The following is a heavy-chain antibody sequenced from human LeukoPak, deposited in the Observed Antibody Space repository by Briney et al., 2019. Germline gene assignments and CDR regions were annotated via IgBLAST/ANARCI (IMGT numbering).Heavy chain of an antibody. CDR1: GGTFSSYT. J-gene: IGHJ4*02. CDR2: IIPILGIA. D-gene: IGHD1-7*01. Sequence: SVKVSCKASGGTFSSYTISWVRQAPGQGLEWMGRIIPILGIANYAQKFQGRVTITADKSTSTAYMELSSLRSEDTAVYYCARDEGNYHGDYFDYWGQGTLVTVSS. CDR3: ARDEGNYHGDYFDY. V-gene: IGHV1-69*04.